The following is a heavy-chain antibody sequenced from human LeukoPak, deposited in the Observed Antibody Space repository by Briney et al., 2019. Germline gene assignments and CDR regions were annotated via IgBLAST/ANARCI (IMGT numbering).Heavy chain of an antibody. CDR3: ARGGGYCSSTSCYRRRGYNWFDP. CDR1: GYTFTGYY. D-gene: IGHD2-2*02. CDR2: VNPNSGGT. J-gene: IGHJ5*02. V-gene: IGHV1-2*02. Sequence: ASVKVPCKASGYTFTGYYMHWVRQAPGQGLEWMGWVNPNSGGTNYAQKFQGRVTMTRDTSISTAYMELSRLRSDDTAVYYCARGGGYCSSTSCYRRRGYNWFDPWGQGTLVTVSS.